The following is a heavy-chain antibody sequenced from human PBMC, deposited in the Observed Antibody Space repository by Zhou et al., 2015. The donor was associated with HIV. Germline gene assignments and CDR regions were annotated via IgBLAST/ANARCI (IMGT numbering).Heavy chain of an antibody. V-gene: IGHV1-69*06. D-gene: IGHD3-22*01. CDR2: IIPMFGTT. Sequence: QVQLVQSGAEVKKPGSSVKVSCKASGDTFNNFGISWVRQAPGQGLEWMGGIIPMFGTTNYTAKLQGRLTIAADKSTTTVYMQLLRLTFEDTAIIYCARSFYDRDGYYPDFWGQGTLVTVSS. CDR3: ARSFYDRDGYYPDF. CDR1: GDTFNNFG. J-gene: IGHJ4*02.